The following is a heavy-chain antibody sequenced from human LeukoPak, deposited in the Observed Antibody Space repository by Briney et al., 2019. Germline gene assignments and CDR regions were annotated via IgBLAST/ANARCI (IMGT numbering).Heavy chain of an antibody. CDR3: VRSSYDSSLRFDDY. CDR1: GYTLTAYY. CDR2: LNPYSGDT. V-gene: IGHV1-2*02. J-gene: IGHJ4*02. Sequence: ASVKVSCKASGYTLTAYYLHWVRQAPGQGLEWMGWLNPYSGDTNYAQNFQGRVTMTGDTSTNTAYMELSRLRSDDTAVYYCVRSSYDSSLRFDDYWGQGTLVTVSS. D-gene: IGHD3-22*01.